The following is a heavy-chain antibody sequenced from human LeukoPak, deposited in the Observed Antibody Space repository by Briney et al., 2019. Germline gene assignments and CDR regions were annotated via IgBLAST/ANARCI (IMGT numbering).Heavy chain of an antibody. CDR1: GFTFSSYA. V-gene: IGHV3-23*01. D-gene: IGHD3-22*01. Sequence: GGSPRLSCAASGFTFSSYAMSWVRQAPGKGLEWVSAISGSGGSTYYADSVKGRFTISRDNSKNTLYLQMNSLRAEDTAVYYCAKGLSMIVVVTGCYFDYWGQGTLVT. CDR3: AKGLSMIVVVTGCYFDY. CDR2: ISGSGGST. J-gene: IGHJ4*02.